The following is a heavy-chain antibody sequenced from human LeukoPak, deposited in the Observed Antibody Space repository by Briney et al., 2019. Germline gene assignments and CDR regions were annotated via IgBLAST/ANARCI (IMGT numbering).Heavy chain of an antibody. CDR1: RFTFSSYA. J-gene: IGHJ4*02. D-gene: IGHD6-19*01. CDR2: LSGGGGST. CDR3: AKDRIAVAAATPDY. V-gene: IGHV3-23*01. Sequence: PGGSLRVSCAEPRFTFSSYAMSWVREAPGEGLEWVSGLSGGGGSTYYADSVKGRFTISRDNSKNTMYMQMNSLRAEDTAVYYCAKDRIAVAAATPDYWGQEPLVTVSS.